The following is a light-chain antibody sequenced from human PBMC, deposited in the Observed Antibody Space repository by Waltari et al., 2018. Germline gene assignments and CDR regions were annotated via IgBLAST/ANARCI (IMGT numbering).Light chain of an antibody. CDR2: DAS. Sequence: EIVLTQSPATLSLSPGERATLSCRASQSVSSYLAWYQQNPVQAPRLLIYDASNRATGIPARFSGSGSGTDFTLTISSLEPEYFAVYYCQQRSNFGQGTRLEIK. CDR1: QSVSSY. CDR3: QQRSN. J-gene: IGKJ5*01. V-gene: IGKV3-11*01.